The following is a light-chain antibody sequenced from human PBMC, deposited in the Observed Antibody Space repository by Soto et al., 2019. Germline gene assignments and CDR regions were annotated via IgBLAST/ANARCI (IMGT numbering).Light chain of an antibody. CDR1: QSVSSY. CDR2: GAS. Sequence: EIVMTQSPATLSVSPGERVTLSCRASQSVSSYLAWYQQKPGQAPRLLIFGASTRATGIPARFSGSGSGTEFSLTITSLQSEDFALYYCQQYNNRPPWTFGQGTKVDIK. CDR3: QQYNNRPPWT. J-gene: IGKJ1*01. V-gene: IGKV3-15*01.